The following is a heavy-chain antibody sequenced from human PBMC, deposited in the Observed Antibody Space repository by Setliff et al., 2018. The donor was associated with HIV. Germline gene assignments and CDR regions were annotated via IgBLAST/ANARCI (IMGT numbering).Heavy chain of an antibody. D-gene: IGHD3-10*01. CDR1: GASLQSYY. V-gene: IGHV4-4*07. CDR2: IYYVGWS. CDR3: ARAIHGGGSEPFDT. Sequence: PSETLSLTCSVSGASLQSYYWSWIRQPAGKGLQWSGRIYYVGWSKYNPSLEDRVTMSVDTSNNQFSLSLRSVTAADTALYYCARAIHGGGSEPFDTWGQGSLVTVSS. J-gene: IGHJ5*02.